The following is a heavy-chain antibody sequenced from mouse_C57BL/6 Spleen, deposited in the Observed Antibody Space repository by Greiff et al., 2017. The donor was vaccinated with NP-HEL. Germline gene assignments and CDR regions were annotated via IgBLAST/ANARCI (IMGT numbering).Heavy chain of an antibody. V-gene: IGHV1-54*01. CDR2: INPGSGGT. CDR3: AKLTGNAMDY. D-gene: IGHD4-1*01. CDR1: GYAFTNYL. Sequence: VQLQQSGAELVRPGTSVKVSCKASGYAFTNYLIEWVKQRPGQGLEWIGVINPGSGGTNYNEKFKGKATLTADKSSSTAYMQLSSLTSEDSAVYFCAKLTGNAMDYWGQGTSVTVSS. J-gene: IGHJ4*01.